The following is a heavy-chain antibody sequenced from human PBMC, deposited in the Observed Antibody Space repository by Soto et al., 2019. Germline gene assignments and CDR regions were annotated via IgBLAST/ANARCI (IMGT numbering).Heavy chain of an antibody. CDR1: GGTFSTYA. V-gene: IGHV1-69*12. CDR2: IISKFGTA. CDR3: ARTYYYDSGGVIYYYYGMDV. D-gene: IGHD3-22*01. J-gene: IGHJ6*02. Sequence: QVQLVQSGAEVKKPGSSVKVSCKASGGTFSTYAISWVRQAPGQGLEWMGGIISKFGTANYAQKFQGRVTITADESTSTAYMELNSLRSEDTAVYYCARTYYYDSGGVIYYYYGMDVWGQGTTVTVSS.